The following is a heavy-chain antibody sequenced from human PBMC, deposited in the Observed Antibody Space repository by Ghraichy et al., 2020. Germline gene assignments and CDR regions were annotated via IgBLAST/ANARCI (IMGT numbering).Heavy chain of an antibody. CDR2: IKPDGSEK. D-gene: IGHD6-13*01. CDR1: GFTFSNYW. V-gene: IGHV3-7*03. Sequence: LSLTCAASGFTFSNYWLSWVRQAPGKGLEWVANIKPDGSEKYYVDSVKGRFTISRDNAKNSLYLQMNSLRAEDTAIYYCSSSWSGAYYFAYWGQGTLVTVSS. J-gene: IGHJ4*02. CDR3: SSSWSGAYYFAY.